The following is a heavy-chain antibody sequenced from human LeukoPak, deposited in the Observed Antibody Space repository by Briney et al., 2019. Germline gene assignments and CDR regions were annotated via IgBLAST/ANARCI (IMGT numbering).Heavy chain of an antibody. D-gene: IGHD1-26*01. Sequence: GGSLRLSCAASGFTFSSYWMNWVRQAPGKGLVWVSHINTDGTTTTYADSVKGRFTISRDNAKNSLYLQMNSLRAEDTAVYYCARDILTFSRSYVSDYWGQGTLVTVSS. CDR1: GFTFSSYW. CDR2: INTDGTTT. CDR3: ARDILTFSRSYVSDY. V-gene: IGHV3-74*01. J-gene: IGHJ4*02.